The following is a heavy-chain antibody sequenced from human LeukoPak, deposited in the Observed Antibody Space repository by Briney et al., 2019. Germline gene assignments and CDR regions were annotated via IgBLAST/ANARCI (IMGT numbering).Heavy chain of an antibody. CDR2: ISSSSSYI. Sequence: GGSLRLSCAASGFIFSSYSMNWVRQAPGKGLEWVSSISSSSSYIYYADSVKGRFTIPRDNAKNSLYLQMNSLRAEDTAVYYCARDYDFWSGYLNPPFDYWGQGTLVTVSS. D-gene: IGHD3-3*01. J-gene: IGHJ4*02. CDR1: GFIFSSYS. CDR3: ARDYDFWSGYLNPPFDY. V-gene: IGHV3-21*01.